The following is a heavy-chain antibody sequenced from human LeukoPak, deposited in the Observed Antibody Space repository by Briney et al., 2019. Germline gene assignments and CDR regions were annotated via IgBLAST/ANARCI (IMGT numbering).Heavy chain of an antibody. V-gene: IGHV3-30-3*01. CDR3: AREPRITMNTAAFDI. CDR1: GFTFSSYA. Sequence: GGSLRLSCAASGFTFSSYAMHWVRQAPGKGLEWVAVISYDGSNKYYADSVKGRFTISRDNSKNTLYLQMNRLRAEDTTVYHCAREPRITMNTAAFDIWGQGTMVTVSS. D-gene: IGHD3-22*01. CDR2: ISYDGSNK. J-gene: IGHJ3*02.